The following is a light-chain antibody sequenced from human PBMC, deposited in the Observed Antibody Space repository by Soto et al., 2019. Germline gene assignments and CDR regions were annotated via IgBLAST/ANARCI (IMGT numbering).Light chain of an antibody. Sequence: DIQMTQSPSTLSASVGDRVSITCRASQSISRQLAWYQQKPGKAPNLLIYQASNLETGVPSRFTGSGSVTEFTLTISSLQPYDLATYYCLQYQSYWTFGQGTKVEVK. J-gene: IGKJ1*01. V-gene: IGKV1-5*03. CDR3: LQYQSYWT. CDR2: QAS. CDR1: QSISRQ.